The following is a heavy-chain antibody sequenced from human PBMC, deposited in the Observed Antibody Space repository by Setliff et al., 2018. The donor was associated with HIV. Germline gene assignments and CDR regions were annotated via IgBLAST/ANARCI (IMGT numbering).Heavy chain of an antibody. CDR3: ARRRGSGTDYYSYYYMDV. V-gene: IGHV1-3*04. Sequence: ASVKVSCKTSGYTFTSYAMHWVRQAPGQSLEWMGWINTATGDTEYSQRFRDRISIIRDTSASTAYMDLGSLRSEDTAVYYCARRRGSGTDYYSYYYMDVWGKGTTVTVSS. D-gene: IGHD1-26*01. CDR2: INTATGDT. J-gene: IGHJ6*03. CDR1: GYTFTSYA.